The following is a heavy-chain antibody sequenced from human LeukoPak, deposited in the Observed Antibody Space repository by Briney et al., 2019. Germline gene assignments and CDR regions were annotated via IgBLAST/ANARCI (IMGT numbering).Heavy chain of an antibody. D-gene: IGHD6-19*01. Sequence: GGSLRLSRAASGFTFDNYAMHWVRQAPGKGLEWLSIISWNSGYIGYADSVKGRFTISRDNAKKSLDLQMNSLRAEDTAFYYCAKVRGTYSSGYFFDYWGQGTLVTVSP. CDR2: ISWNSGYI. V-gene: IGHV3-9*01. J-gene: IGHJ4*02. CDR1: GFTFDNYA. CDR3: AKVRGTYSSGYFFDY.